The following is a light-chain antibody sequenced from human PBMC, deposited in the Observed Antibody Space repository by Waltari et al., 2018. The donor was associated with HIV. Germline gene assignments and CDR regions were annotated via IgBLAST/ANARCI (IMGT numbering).Light chain of an antibody. V-gene: IGKV3-20*01. CDR2: GAS. CDR3: QQYRRSPLT. J-gene: IGKJ4*01. CDR1: QSVSSTD. Sequence: EIVLTQSPGTQASSLGKRTTPSCRASQSVSSTDVAWYQQKPGQPPRLLIYGASTRATGIPDRFSGSGSGTDFTLTISRVEPEDSAVYYCQQYRRSPLTFGGGTKVEIK.